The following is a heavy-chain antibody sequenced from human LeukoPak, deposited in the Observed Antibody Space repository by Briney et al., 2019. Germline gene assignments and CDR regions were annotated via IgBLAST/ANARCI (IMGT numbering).Heavy chain of an antibody. CDR2: IQFDGSDE. CDR3: ARVVVEVTDYFDY. D-gene: IGHD2-15*01. Sequence: GGSLRLSCVASGLIFSTYGMHWVRQAPGKGLEWVAFIQFDGSDEHYSDSLKGRFTISRDHSKNTLYLQMNNLRAEDTAVYYCARVVVEVTDYFDYWGQGTLVTVSS. J-gene: IGHJ4*02. CDR1: GLIFSTYG. V-gene: IGHV3-30*02.